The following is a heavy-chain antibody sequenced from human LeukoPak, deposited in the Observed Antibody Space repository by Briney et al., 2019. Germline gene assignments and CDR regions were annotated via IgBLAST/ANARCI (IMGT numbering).Heavy chain of an antibody. D-gene: IGHD3-10*01. CDR3: ARRDYYGSGSFDY. V-gene: IGHV3-48*04. CDR2: ISSSSSTI. J-gene: IGHJ4*02. Sequence: PGGSLRLSCAASGFTFSSYAMSWVRQAPGKGLEWVSYISSSSSTIYYADSVKGRFTISRDNAKNSLYLQMNSLRAEDTAVYYCARRDYYGSGSFDYWGQGTLVTVSS. CDR1: GFTFSSYA.